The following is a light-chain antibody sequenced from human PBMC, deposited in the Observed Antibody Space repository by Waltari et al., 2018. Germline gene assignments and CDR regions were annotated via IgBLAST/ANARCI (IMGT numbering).Light chain of an antibody. CDR3: QQYYSTPQT. J-gene: IGKJ1*01. Sequence: DIVMTQSPDSLAVSLGERATINCKSSQSVLYSSNNKNYLAWYQQKPGQPPKLRSYWASTRESGVPDRFSGSGPGTDFTLTISSLQAEDVAVYYCQQYYSTPQTFGQGTKVEIK. CDR1: QSVLYSSNNKNY. CDR2: WAS. V-gene: IGKV4-1*01.